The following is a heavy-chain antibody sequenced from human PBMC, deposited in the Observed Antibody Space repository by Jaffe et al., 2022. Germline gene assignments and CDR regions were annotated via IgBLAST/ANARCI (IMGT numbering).Heavy chain of an antibody. Sequence: EVQLVESGGGLVKPGGSLRLSCAASGFTFSNAWMSWVRQAPGKGLEWVGRIKSKTDGGTTDYAAPVKGRFTISRDDSKNTLYLQMNSLKTEDTAVYYCTTEALSISSSSEFDYWGQGTLVTVSS. CDR1: GFTFSNAW. J-gene: IGHJ4*02. D-gene: IGHD6-6*01. V-gene: IGHV3-15*01. CDR2: IKSKTDGGTT. CDR3: TTEALSISSSSEFDY.